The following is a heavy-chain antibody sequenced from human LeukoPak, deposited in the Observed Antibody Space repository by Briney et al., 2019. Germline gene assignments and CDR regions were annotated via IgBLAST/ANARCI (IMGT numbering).Heavy chain of an antibody. CDR3: ARERAGSGSTP. J-gene: IGHJ5*02. D-gene: IGHD3-10*01. CDR1: GFTFSSYG. Sequence: GGSLRLSCAASGFTFSSYGMSWVRQAPGKGLEWVSALTGSGDNTYYADSVKGRFTISRDNSKNTLYLQMNSLRAEDTAVYYCARERAGSGSTPWGQGTLVTVSS. V-gene: IGHV3-23*01. CDR2: LTGSGDNT.